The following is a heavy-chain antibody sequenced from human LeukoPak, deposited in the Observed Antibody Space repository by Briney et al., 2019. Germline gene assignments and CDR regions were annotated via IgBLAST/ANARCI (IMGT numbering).Heavy chain of an antibody. V-gene: IGHV3-15*01. CDR3: AARYNWNDLAY. CDR1: GFXFSSYW. Sequence: GGSLRLSCAASGFXFSSYWIIWVREAPGKGLEWGARIKSKTDGGTTDYAAPVKGRFTISRDDSKNTLYLQMNSLKTEDRAVYYCAARYNWNDLAYWGQGTLVTVSS. D-gene: IGHD1-1*01. CDR2: IKSKTDGGTT. J-gene: IGHJ4*02.